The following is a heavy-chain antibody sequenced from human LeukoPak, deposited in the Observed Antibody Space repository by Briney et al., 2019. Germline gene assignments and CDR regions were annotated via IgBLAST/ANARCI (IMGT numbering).Heavy chain of an antibody. V-gene: IGHV6-1*01. D-gene: IGHD2-15*01. CDR2: TYYRSRWYN. CDR3: ARGPPFHCSGGSCSYYRYYYYYMDV. J-gene: IGHJ6*03. CDR1: GDSVSNTAAG. Sequence: SQTLSLTCAISGDSVSNTAAGWSWIRQSPSRGLEWLGRTYYRSRWYNDDAVSLKGRITTTPDTAKNQFSLQLNSVTPEDTAVYYCARGPPFHCSGGSCSYYRYYYYYMDVWGKGTTVTVSS.